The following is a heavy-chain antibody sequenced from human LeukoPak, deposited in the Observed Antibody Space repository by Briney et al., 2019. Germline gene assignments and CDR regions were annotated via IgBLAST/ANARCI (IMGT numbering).Heavy chain of an antibody. CDR3: AKASSGWYFFDY. J-gene: IGHJ4*02. V-gene: IGHV3-23*01. CDR1: GFTFSSYA. CDR2: ISGSGGST. D-gene: IGHD6-19*01. Sequence: GGSLRLSCAASGFTFSSYAMSWVRQAPGKGLEWVSVISGSGGSTYYADSVKGRFTISRDNSKNTLYLQVNGLRAEDTAVYYCAKASSGWYFFDYWGQGTLVTVSS.